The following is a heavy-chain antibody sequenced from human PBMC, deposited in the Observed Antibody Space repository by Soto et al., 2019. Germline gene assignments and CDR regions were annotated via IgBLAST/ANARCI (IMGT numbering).Heavy chain of an antibody. CDR2: MSGSGNSR. CDR1: GFTLSSYA. CDR3: AQDLNTSGGC. J-gene: IGHJ4*02. V-gene: IGHV3-23*01. Sequence: EVQLLESGGCLVQPGGSLRLSCAASGFTLSSYAMTWVRQAPGKGLEWVSSMSGSGNSRYYADPVKGRFTISRDNSKNTLYLQMNSLQAEDTAVYYCAQDLNTSGGCWGQGTLVTDSS. D-gene: IGHD6-19*01.